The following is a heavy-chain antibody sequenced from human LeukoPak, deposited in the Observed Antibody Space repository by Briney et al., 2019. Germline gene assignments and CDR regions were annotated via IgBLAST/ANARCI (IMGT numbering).Heavy chain of an antibody. D-gene: IGHD3-16*02. CDR3: ARDVFVKEENWFDP. CDR2: IYTSGST. V-gene: IGHV4-4*07. CDR1: GGSISSYY. J-gene: IGHJ5*02. Sequence: SETLSLTCTVSGGSISSYYWSWIRQPAGKGLEWIGRIYTSGSTNYNPSLKSRVTISVDTSKNQFSLKLSSVTAADTAVYYCARDVFVKEENWFDPWGQGTLVTVSS.